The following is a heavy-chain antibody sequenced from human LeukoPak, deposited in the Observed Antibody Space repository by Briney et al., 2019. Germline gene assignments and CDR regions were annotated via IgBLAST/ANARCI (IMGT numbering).Heavy chain of an antibody. CDR2: INPSGGST. CDR3: ARDGQEYDTGFFDY. Sequence: ASVNVSCKASGYTFSSYHIHWVRQAPGQGLEWMGIINPSGGSTSYAQKFQGRVTMTRDTSTSTVHVELSSLRSEDTAVYYCARDGQEYDTGFFDYWGQGTLVTVSS. V-gene: IGHV1-46*01. D-gene: IGHD1-1*01. J-gene: IGHJ4*02. CDR1: GYTFSSYH.